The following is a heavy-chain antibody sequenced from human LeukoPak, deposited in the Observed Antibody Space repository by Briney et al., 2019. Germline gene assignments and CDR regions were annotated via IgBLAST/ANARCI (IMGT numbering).Heavy chain of an antibody. V-gene: IGHV4-31*03. CDR1: GGSISSGGYY. Sequence: PSETLSLTCTVSGGSISSGGYYWSWIRQHPGKGLEWIGYIYYSGSTYYNPSLKSRATISVDTSKNQFSLKLSSVTAADTAVYYCARVSSIVGATDFDYWGQGTLVTVSS. J-gene: IGHJ4*02. D-gene: IGHD1-26*01. CDR3: ARVSSIVGATDFDY. CDR2: IYYSGST.